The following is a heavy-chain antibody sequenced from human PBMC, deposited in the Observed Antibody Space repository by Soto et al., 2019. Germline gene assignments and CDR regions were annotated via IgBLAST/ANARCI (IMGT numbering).Heavy chain of an antibody. CDR2: IKQDGSEK. Sequence: VGSLRLSCAASGFTFSSYWMSWVRQAPGKGLEWVANIKQDGSEKYYVDSVKGRFTISRDDAKNSLYLQMNSLRAEDTAVYYCAVDNRYYDFWSGYFEEPHYYYYYGMDVWGQGTTVTVSS. D-gene: IGHD3-3*01. J-gene: IGHJ6*02. CDR1: GFTFSSYW. V-gene: IGHV3-7*03. CDR3: AVDNRYYDFWSGYFEEPHYYYYYGMDV.